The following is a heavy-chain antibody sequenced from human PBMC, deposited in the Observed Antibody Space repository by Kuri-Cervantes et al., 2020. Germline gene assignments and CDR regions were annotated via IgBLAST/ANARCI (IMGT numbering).Heavy chain of an antibody. J-gene: IGHJ4*02. V-gene: IGHV4-38-2*01. CDR2: IYHSGST. CDR3: ARPSGNHRGQFDY. CDR1: GYSISSGYY. Sequence: SETLSLTCAVSGYSISSGYYWGWIRQPPGKGLEWIGSIYHSGSTYYNPSLKSRVTISVDTSKNQFSLKLSSVTVADTAVYYCARPSGNHRGQFDYWGQGTLVTVSS. D-gene: IGHD1-14*01.